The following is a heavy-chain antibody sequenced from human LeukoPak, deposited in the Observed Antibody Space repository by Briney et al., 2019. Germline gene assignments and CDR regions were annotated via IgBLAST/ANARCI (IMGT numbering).Heavy chain of an antibody. V-gene: IGHV3-9*01. CDR3: AKDNRRHYTSGPNPDSLH. CDR2: ISWNSGSI. D-gene: IGHD6-19*01. J-gene: IGHJ4*02. Sequence: GRSPRLSCAGSGFIFNNYAMHWVRQPPGKGLEWVSGISWNSGSIDYADSVKGRFTISRDNAKNSLYLQMNSLRVEDTAFYYCAKDNRRHYTSGPNPDSLHWGQGALVTVSS. CDR1: GFIFNNYA.